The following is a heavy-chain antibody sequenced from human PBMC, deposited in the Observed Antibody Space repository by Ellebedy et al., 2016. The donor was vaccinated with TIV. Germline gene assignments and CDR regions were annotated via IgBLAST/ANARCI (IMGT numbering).Heavy chain of an antibody. CDR1: GFNFDDHG. D-gene: IGHD6-19*01. CDR2: ITWNGENT. Sequence: GESLKISCAASGFNFDDHGMSWVRQVPGKGLQWVSGITWNGENTGYADSVKGRFTISRDNAEKFVYLQMNSLRVEDTALYYWARDPNYSGWYQFDFWGQGALVIVSS. V-gene: IGHV3-20*04. CDR3: ARDPNYSGWYQFDF. J-gene: IGHJ4*02.